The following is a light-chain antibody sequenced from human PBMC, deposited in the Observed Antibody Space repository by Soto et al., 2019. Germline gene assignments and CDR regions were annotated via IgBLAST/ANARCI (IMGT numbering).Light chain of an antibody. J-gene: IGKJ1*01. CDR3: QQYNSYSRT. CDR2: QAS. V-gene: IGKV1-5*03. CDR1: QSISSW. Sequence: DIQMTQSPSTLSASVGDRVTITCLASQSISSWLAWYQQKPGKAPKLLIYQASNLQSGVPSRFSGSGSGTEFTLPISSLQPDDLATYYCQQYNSYSRTFGQGTKVDIK.